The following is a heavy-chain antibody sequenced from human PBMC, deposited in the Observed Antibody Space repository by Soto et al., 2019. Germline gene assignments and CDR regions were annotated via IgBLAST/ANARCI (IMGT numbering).Heavy chain of an antibody. V-gene: IGHV1-58*01. D-gene: IGHD2-15*01. CDR1: GFTFRSSA. J-gene: IGHJ6*02. CDR3: ATGAYCSGGSCSDYYYYYYGMDL. Sequence: AVKVSCKTSGFTFRSSAVQWVRQARGQRXEWIGWLVVGTGNTNYAQKFQQRVTISSDRSTNTVSMELSSLTSEDTAVYYCATGAYCSGGSCSDYYYYYYGMDLWGQGTTVTVSS. CDR2: LVVGTGNT.